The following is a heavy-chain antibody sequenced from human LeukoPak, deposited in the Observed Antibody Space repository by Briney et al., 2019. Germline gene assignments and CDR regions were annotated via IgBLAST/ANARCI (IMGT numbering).Heavy chain of an antibody. V-gene: IGHV3-23*01. Sequence: PGGSLRLSCAASGFTFSTYNMNWVRQAPGKGLEWVSAISGSGGSTYYADSVKGRFTISRDNSKNTLYLQVNSLRAEDTAVYYCAKGREDIVVVPAALDYWGQGTLVTVSS. CDR3: AKGREDIVVVPAALDY. CDR1: GFTFSTYN. CDR2: ISGSGGST. D-gene: IGHD2-2*01. J-gene: IGHJ4*02.